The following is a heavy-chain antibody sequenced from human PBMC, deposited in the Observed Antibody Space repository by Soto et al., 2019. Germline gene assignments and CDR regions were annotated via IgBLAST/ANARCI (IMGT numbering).Heavy chain of an antibody. V-gene: IGHV3-15*07. J-gene: IGHJ4*02. D-gene: IGHD3-22*01. CDR2: IKSKTDGGTT. Sequence: GSLRLSCAASGLTFSNAWMNWVRQAPGKGLEWVGRIKSKTDGGTTDYAAPVKGRFTISRDDSKNTLYLQMNSLKTEDTAVYYCTTDPVTMIVVVPSSGWGQGTLVTVSS. CDR3: TTDPVTMIVVVPSSG. CDR1: GLTFSNAW.